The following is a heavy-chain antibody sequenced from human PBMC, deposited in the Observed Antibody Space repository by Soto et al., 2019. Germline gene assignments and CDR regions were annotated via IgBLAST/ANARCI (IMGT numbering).Heavy chain of an antibody. CDR3: ARSQGSSTSLEIYYYYYYGMDV. J-gene: IGHJ6*02. Sequence: QVQLVQSGAEVKKPGSSVKVSCKASGGTFSSYAISWVRQAPGQGLEWMGGIIPISATTNYAQKFQGRVTSTADESTSTAYMELSSLRSEDTAVYYCARSQGSSTSLEIYYYYYYGMDVWGPGTTVTVSS. CDR2: IIPISATT. CDR1: GGTFSSYA. V-gene: IGHV1-69*01. D-gene: IGHD2-2*01.